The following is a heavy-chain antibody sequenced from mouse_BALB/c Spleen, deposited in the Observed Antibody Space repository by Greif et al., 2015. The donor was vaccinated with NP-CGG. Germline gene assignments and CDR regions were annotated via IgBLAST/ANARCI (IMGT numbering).Heavy chain of an antibody. CDR2: IDPETGGT. CDR3: TRFARSTMIDY. Sequence: VQLQQSGAELVRPGASVTLSCKASGYTFTDYEMHWVKQTPVHGLEWIGAIDPETGGTAYNQKFKGKATLTADKSSSTAYMELRSLTSEDSAVYYCTRFARSTMIDYWGQGTTLTVSS. V-gene: IGHV1-15*01. J-gene: IGHJ2*01. CDR1: GYTFTDYE. D-gene: IGHD2-4*01.